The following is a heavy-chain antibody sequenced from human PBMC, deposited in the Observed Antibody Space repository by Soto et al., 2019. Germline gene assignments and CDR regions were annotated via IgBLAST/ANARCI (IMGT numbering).Heavy chain of an antibody. CDR3: VGYCSSTSCSNYYYYYMDV. CDR1: GGSISSYY. Sequence: SETLSLTCTVSGGSISSYYWSWIRQPPGKGLEWIGYIYYSGSTNYNPSLKSRVTISVDTSKNQFSMKLSSVTAADTAVYYCVGYCSSTSCSNYYYYYMDVWGKGTTVTVSS. J-gene: IGHJ6*03. V-gene: IGHV4-59*01. CDR2: IYYSGST. D-gene: IGHD2-2*01.